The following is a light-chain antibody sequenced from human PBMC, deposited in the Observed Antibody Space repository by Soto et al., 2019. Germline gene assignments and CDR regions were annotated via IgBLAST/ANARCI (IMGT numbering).Light chain of an antibody. CDR1: QSISDT. V-gene: IGKV3-15*01. Sequence: ILVTQSLTTLSVSPGGRATLSCWASQSISDTVARYQQNPGQAPRLLIHGASTRAPGFPARFSGSGSGTDFTLTISSLQSEDFAVYYCQQYNNWPWTFGQGTKVDIK. J-gene: IGKJ1*01. CDR2: GAS. CDR3: QQYNNWPWT.